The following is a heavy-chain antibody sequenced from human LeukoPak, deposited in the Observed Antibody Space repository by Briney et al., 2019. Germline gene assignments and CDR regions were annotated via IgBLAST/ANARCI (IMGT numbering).Heavy chain of an antibody. CDR1: GFTFDDYA. J-gene: IGHJ4*02. D-gene: IGHD6-13*01. CDR2: ISWNSGSI. Sequence: GRSLGLSCAASGFTFDDYAMHWVRQAPGKGLEWVSGISWNSGSIGYADSVKGRFTISRDNAKNSLYLQMNSLRAEDTALYYCAKDMTPAAGLFDYWGQGTLVTVSS. CDR3: AKDMTPAAGLFDY. V-gene: IGHV3-9*01.